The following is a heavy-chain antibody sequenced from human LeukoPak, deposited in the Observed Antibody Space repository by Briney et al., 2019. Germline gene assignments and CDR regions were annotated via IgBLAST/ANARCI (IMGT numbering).Heavy chain of an antibody. D-gene: IGHD3-3*01. Sequence: SETLSLTCTISGGSVSDYYWSWIRQSPGKGLEWIGYIYYTGSTTYNPSLKSRVTMSADTSKNQFSLQLNSVTPEDTAVYYCARYDFWSGFDYWGQGTLVTVSS. CDR1: GGSVSDYY. CDR3: ARYDFWSGFDY. J-gene: IGHJ4*02. V-gene: IGHV4-59*02. CDR2: IYYTGST.